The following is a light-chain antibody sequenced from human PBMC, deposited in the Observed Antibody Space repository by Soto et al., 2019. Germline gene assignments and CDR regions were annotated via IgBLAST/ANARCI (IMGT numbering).Light chain of an antibody. J-gene: IGKJ5*01. Sequence: DIVFTQSPATLSLSPGESSTRSCRASQGVGSYLAWYQQKPGQAPRLLIYDASNRAIGIPARFSGSGSGTDFILTISSLEPEDFAVYYCQQRSNWPPITFGQGTRLEIK. CDR2: DAS. V-gene: IGKV3-11*01. CDR3: QQRSNWPPIT. CDR1: QGVGSY.